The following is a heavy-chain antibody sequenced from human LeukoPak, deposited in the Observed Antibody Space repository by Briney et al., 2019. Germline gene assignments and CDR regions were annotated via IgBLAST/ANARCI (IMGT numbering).Heavy chain of an antibody. J-gene: IGHJ3*02. CDR3: ARGGEPDAFDI. CDR1: GFTFSSYS. D-gene: IGHD7-27*01. V-gene: IGHV3-21*01. CDR2: ISSSSYI. Sequence: GGSLRLSCAASGFTFSSYSMNWVRQAPGKGLEWVSSISSSSYIYYADSVKGRFTISRDNAKNSLYLQMNSLRAEDTAVYYCARGGEPDAFDIWGQGTMVTVSS.